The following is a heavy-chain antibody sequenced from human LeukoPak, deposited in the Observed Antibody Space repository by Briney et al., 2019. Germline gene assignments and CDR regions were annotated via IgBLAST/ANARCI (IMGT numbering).Heavy chain of an antibody. CDR1: GFTFSSYD. D-gene: IGHD3-10*01. CDR2: VYSDEGTK. CDR3: AKEGSVAFREDFDY. Sequence: GGSLRLSCTASGFTFSSYDLYWARQPPGKVLDLVAVVYSDEGTKYYADSVKGRCTISRVNSKNTLYLQMKTLGTDANTVYYYAKEGSVAFREDFDYWGQGTRVFDSS. V-gene: IGHV3-30*18. J-gene: IGHJ4*02.